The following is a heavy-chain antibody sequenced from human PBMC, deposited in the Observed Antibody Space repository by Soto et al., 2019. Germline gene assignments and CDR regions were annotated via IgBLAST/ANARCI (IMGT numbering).Heavy chain of an antibody. CDR2: IFYTGGT. J-gene: IGHJ1*01. CDR3: GGEGPPHNAYNPPEYVQY. Sequence: QLQLQESGPGLVKPSETLSLTCTVSGGSISGRSNYWGWIRQPPGRGPEWVGSIFYTGGTYYNPSLKRRGSTTVDTTRNQFSLKLSSVAAADTAVFYCGGEGPPHNAYNPPEYVQYWGQGTLVTVSS. CDR1: GGSISGRSNY. D-gene: IGHD3-16*01. V-gene: IGHV4-39*02.